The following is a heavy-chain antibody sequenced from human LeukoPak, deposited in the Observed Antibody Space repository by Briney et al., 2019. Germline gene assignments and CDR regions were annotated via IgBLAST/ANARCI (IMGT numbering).Heavy chain of an antibody. J-gene: IGHJ4*02. V-gene: IGHV3-7*01. Sequence: TGGSLRLSCAASGFTFSSYWMSWVRQAPGKGLEWVANIKQDGSEKYYVDSVKGRFTISRDNAKNSLYLQMNSLRAEDTAVCYCARDLGIAAAGVQFDYWGQGTLVTVSS. D-gene: IGHD6-13*01. CDR3: ARDLGIAAAGVQFDY. CDR1: GFTFSSYW. CDR2: IKQDGSEK.